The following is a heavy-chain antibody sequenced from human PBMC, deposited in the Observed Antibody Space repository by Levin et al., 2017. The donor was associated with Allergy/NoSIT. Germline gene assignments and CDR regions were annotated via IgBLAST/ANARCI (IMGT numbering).Heavy chain of an antibody. CDR1: GFTFSSDA. CDR3: ARGGISLAGFDP. CDR2: ISGNSVYI. J-gene: IGHJ5*02. V-gene: IGHV3-23*01. D-gene: IGHD2-21*01. Sequence: GESLKISCAASGFTFSSDAMTWVRQAPGKGLEWVSAISGNSVYIYYADSVKGRFTISRDNSKNTLYLEMNSLRAADTAVYYCARGGISLAGFDPWGQGTLVTVSS.